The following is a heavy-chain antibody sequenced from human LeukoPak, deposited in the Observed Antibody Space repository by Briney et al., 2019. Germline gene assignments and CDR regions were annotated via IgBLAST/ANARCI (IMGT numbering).Heavy chain of an antibody. Sequence: GSLRLSCAASGFTFSSYSMNWVRQAPGKGLEWIGEIYHSGSTNYNPSLKSRVTISVDKSKNQFSLKLSSVTAADTAVYYCARAIGGNYGSGSYTHWGQGTLVTVSS. CDR3: ARAIGGNYGSGSYTH. CDR2: IYHSGST. V-gene: IGHV4-4*02. CDR1: GFTFSSYSM. D-gene: IGHD3-10*01. J-gene: IGHJ4*02.